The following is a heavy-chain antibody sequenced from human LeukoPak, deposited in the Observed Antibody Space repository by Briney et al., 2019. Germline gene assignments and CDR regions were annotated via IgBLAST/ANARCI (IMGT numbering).Heavy chain of an antibody. Sequence: GGSLRLSCAASGFNYGSHWMSWVRQAPGKGLEWVAVISYDGSNINYAESVKGRFTISRDNSKNTLYLQMNSLRAEDTAVYYCAKDQYFVTGYYSHMDVWGKGTTVTISS. CDR1: GFNYGSHW. V-gene: IGHV3-30*18. CDR2: ISYDGSNI. D-gene: IGHD2-21*02. J-gene: IGHJ6*03. CDR3: AKDQYFVTGYYSHMDV.